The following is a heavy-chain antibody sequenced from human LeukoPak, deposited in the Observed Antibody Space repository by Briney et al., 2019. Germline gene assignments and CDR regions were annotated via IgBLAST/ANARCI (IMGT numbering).Heavy chain of an antibody. V-gene: IGHV1-69*04. J-gene: IGHJ6*02. Sequence: SVTVSCKASGGTFSSYAISWVRQAPGQGLEWMGRIIPILGIANYAQKFQGRVTITADKSTSTAYMELSSLRSEDTAVYYCARRSSTSCPGGSGMDVWGQGTTVTVSS. CDR3: ARRSSTSCPGGSGMDV. D-gene: IGHD2-2*01. CDR1: GGTFSSYA. CDR2: IIPILGIA.